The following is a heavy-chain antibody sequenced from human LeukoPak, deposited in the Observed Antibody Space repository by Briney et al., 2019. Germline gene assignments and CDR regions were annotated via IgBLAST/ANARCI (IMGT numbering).Heavy chain of an antibody. CDR3: ARDGSRDDAFDI. V-gene: IGHV1-18*01. Sequence: GASVKVSCKASGYTFTSYGISWVRQAPGQGLEWMGWISAYNGNTNYAQKLQGRVTMTRDMSTSTVYMELSSLRSEDTAVYYCARDGSRDDAFDIWGQGTMVTVSS. CDR2: ISAYNGNT. D-gene: IGHD3-10*01. J-gene: IGHJ3*02. CDR1: GYTFTSYG.